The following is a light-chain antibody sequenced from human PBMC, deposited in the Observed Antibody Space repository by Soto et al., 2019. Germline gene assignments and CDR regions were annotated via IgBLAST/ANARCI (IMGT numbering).Light chain of an antibody. CDR2: GNG. CDR1: SSNIGAGYD. CDR3: QSYDSSLSGSEV. V-gene: IGLV1-40*01. J-gene: IGLJ1*01. Sequence: QAVVTQPPSVSGAPGQRVTISCTGSSSNIGAGYDVHWYQQLPGTAPNLLIYGNGNRPSGVPDRFSGSKSGTSASLAITGLQAEDEADYYCQSYDSSLSGSEVFGTGTKVTVL.